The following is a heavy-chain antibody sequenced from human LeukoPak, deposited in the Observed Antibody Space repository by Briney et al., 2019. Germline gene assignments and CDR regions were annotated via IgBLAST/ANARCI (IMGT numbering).Heavy chain of an antibody. D-gene: IGHD3-22*01. V-gene: IGHV4-59*01. CDR3: ARDVSRYYYDSSGTGDAFDI. CDR2: IYYSGST. Sequence: SETLSLTCTVSGGSISSYYWSWIRQPPGKGLEWIGYIYYSGSTNYNPSLKSRVTISVDTSKNQFSLKLSSVTAADTAVSYCARDVSRYYYDSSGTGDAFDIWGQGTMVTVSS. CDR1: GGSISSYY. J-gene: IGHJ3*02.